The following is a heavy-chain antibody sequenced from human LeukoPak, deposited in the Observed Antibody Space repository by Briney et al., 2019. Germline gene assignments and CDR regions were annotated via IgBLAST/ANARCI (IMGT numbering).Heavy chain of an antibody. D-gene: IGHD3-10*01. CDR3: ARGPYYYGSGSYALS. CDR1: GGSFSGYY. J-gene: IGHJ4*02. Sequence: SETLSLTCAVSGGSFSGYYWSWIRQPPGKGLEWIGEINHSGSTNYNPSLKSRVTISVDTSKNQFSLKLSSVTAAETAVYYCARGPYYYGSGSYALSWGQGTLVTVSS. V-gene: IGHV4-34*01. CDR2: INHSGST.